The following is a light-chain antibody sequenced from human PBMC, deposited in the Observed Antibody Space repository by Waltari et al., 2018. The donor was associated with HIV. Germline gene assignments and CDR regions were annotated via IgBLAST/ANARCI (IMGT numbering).Light chain of an antibody. CDR3: LQDFNYPWT. Sequence: AVQLTQSPSSVSGFLGHSVTITCRASQGIQNDLSWFQMKPGTAPKLLIYPSTILQTGVPPRFSGSASGTHFTLTISNLQSEDFATYFCLQDFNYPWTFGQGTKVE. CDR2: PST. J-gene: IGKJ1*01. CDR1: QGIQND. V-gene: IGKV1-6*02.